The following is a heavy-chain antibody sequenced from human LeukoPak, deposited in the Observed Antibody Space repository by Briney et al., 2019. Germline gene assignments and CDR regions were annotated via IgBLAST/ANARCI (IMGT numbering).Heavy chain of an antibody. J-gene: IGHJ4*02. CDR2: INPSGGST. CDR3: ARGGPGYWGGDCYPGHFDF. V-gene: IGHV1-46*01. CDR1: GYTFTSYY. Sequence: ASVKVSCKASGYTFTSYYMHWVRQAPGQGLEWMGIINPSGGSTSYAQKFQGRVTMTRDMSTSTVYMELSSLRSEDTAVYYGARGGPGYWGGDCYPGHFDFGDRETRVPVSS. D-gene: IGHD2-21*02.